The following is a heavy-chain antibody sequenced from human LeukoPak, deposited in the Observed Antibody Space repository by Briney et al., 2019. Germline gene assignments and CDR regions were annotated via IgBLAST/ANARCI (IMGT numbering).Heavy chain of an antibody. CDR3: ARVSDYYYGMDV. CDR1: GFTFSSHA. J-gene: IGHJ6*02. CDR2: ISYDGSNK. V-gene: IGHV3-30-3*01. Sequence: GGSLRLSCAASGFTFSSHAMYWVRQAPGKGLDWVALISYDGSNKYYADSVKGRFTISRDNSKNTLYLQMNSLRAEDTAVYYCARVSDYYYGMDVWGQGTTVTVSS.